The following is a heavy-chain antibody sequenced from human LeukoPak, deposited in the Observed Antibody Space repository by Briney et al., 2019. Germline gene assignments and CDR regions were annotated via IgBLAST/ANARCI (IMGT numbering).Heavy chain of an antibody. J-gene: IGHJ4*02. CDR3: AKSVVPAAVYYFDY. CDR2: IKSKTDGGTT. Sequence: GGSLRLSCAASGFTFSNAWMSWVRQAPGKGLEWVGRIKSKTDGGTTDYAAPVKGRFTISRDNSKNTLYLQMNSLRAEDTAVYYCAKSVVPAAVYYFDYWGQGTLVTVSS. CDR1: GFTFSNAW. D-gene: IGHD2-2*01. V-gene: IGHV3-15*01.